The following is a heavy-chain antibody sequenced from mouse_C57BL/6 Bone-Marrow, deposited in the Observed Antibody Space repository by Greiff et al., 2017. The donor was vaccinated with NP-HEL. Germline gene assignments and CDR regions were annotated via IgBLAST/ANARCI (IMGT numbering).Heavy chain of an antibody. J-gene: IGHJ3*01. Sequence: EVQLQQSGAELVRPGASVKLSCTASGFNIKDDYMHWVKQRPEQGLEWIGWIDPENGDTEYASKFQGKATITADTSSNTAYLQLSSLTSEDTAVYYCTSYDCYAYWGQGTLVTVSA. CDR2: IDPENGDT. CDR1: GFNIKDDY. D-gene: IGHD2-3*01. CDR3: TSYDCYAY. V-gene: IGHV14-4*01.